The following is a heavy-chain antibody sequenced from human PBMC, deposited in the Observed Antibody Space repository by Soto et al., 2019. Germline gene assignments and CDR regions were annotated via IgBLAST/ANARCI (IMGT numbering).Heavy chain of an antibody. Sequence: QLQLQESGPGLVKPSETLSLTCTVSGGSISSSSYYWGWIRQPPGKGLEWIGSIYYSGSTYYNTSLKSRVTISVDTSKNQFSLKLSSVTAADTAVYYCARHGTGVVVVGDWFDPWGQGTLVTVSS. D-gene: IGHD2-15*01. CDR3: ARHGTGVVVVGDWFDP. CDR2: IYYSGST. CDR1: GGSISSSSYY. V-gene: IGHV4-39*01. J-gene: IGHJ5*02.